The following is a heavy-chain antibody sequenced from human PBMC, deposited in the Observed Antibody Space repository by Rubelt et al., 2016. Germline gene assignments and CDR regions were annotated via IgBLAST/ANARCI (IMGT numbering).Heavy chain of an antibody. CDR1: GGSISSSSYY. CDR2: NHYSGST. CDR3: ARIYDSSGYSYDY. D-gene: IGHD3-22*01. Sequence: QLQLQESGPGLVKPSETLSLTCTVSGGSISSSSYYWGWIRQPPGKGLAWIGRNHYSGSTYYNPALKGRVTISVDTSKNQFSLRLSSVTAADTAVYYCARIYDSSGYSYDYWGQGTLVTVSS. J-gene: IGHJ4*02. V-gene: IGHV4-39*01.